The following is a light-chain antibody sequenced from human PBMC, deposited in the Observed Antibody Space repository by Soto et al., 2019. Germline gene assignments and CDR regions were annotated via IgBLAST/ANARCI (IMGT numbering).Light chain of an antibody. CDR3: QQYSDWPLT. V-gene: IGKV3-15*01. J-gene: IGKJ4*01. CDR1: QSVGNN. CDR2: ATS. Sequence: EIVVTQSPATLSVSPGESATLSCRASQSVGNNFAWYQQKPGQAPRLLIFATSTRATGVPARFSGSGSGTEFTLTISSLQSEDFAVYYCQQYSDWPLTFGGGTKVEIE.